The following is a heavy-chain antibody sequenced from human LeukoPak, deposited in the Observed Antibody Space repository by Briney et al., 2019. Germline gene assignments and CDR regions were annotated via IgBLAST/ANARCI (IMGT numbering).Heavy chain of an antibody. D-gene: IGHD3-10*02. Sequence: SETLSLTSAMSRHSPTRGYYWAWFRPSPGKGLEWVATFFQSHRSFYNASLESRVNVSLHKSKTQFSLNLTSVTAAATAVYYWARVHSVPYFLDSWGRGTQVTVSS. CDR3: ARVHSVPYFLDS. CDR2: FFQSHRS. J-gene: IGHJ4*02. CDR1: RHSPTRGYY. V-gene: IGHV4-38-2*01.